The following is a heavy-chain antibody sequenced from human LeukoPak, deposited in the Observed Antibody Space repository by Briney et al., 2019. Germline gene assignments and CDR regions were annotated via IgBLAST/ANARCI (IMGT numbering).Heavy chain of an antibody. V-gene: IGHV3-21*01. Sequence: GGSLRLFCAASGFTFSSYSMNWGRQAPGKGLEWVSSISSSSSYIYYADSVKGRFTISRDNAKNSLYLQMNSLRAEDTAVYYCARDASGVVPAALDVWGKGTTVTVSS. CDR2: ISSSSSYI. CDR3: ARDASGVVPAALDV. D-gene: IGHD2-2*01. CDR1: GFTFSSYS. J-gene: IGHJ6*04.